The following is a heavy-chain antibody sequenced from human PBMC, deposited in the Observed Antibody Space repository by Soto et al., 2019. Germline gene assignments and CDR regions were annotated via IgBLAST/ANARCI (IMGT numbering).Heavy chain of an antibody. Sequence: PSETLSLTCTVSGASIGSGNYYWSWIRQPPGKGLEWIGYIYDSGITYNSPSLRTRATFSVDTSKTQFSLNLDSVTAADTAEYFCARDRGGLGDFDSWGQGTLVTVSS. V-gene: IGHV4-30-4*01. CDR1: GASIGSGNYY. D-gene: IGHD2-15*01. CDR2: IYDSGIT. CDR3: ARDRGGLGDFDS. J-gene: IGHJ4*02.